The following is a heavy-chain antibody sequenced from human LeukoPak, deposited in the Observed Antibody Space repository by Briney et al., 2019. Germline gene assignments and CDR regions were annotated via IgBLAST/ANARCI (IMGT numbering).Heavy chain of an antibody. J-gene: IGHJ6*03. CDR3: ASRRGTNYYYYMDV. CDR2: IIPIFGTA. D-gene: IGHD2-2*01. V-gene: IGHV1-69*06. CDR1: GYTFTSYG. Sequence: SVKVSCKASGYTFTSYGISWVRQAPGQGLEWMGGIIPIFGTANYAQKFQGRVTITADKSTSTAYMELSSLRSEDTAVYYCASRRGTNYYYYMDVWGKGTTVTVSS.